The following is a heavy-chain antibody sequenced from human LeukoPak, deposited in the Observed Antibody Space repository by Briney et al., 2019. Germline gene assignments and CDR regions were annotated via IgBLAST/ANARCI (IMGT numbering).Heavy chain of an antibody. CDR1: GFTFSSYA. J-gene: IGHJ6*03. D-gene: IGHD6-19*01. CDR2: ISSNGGST. Sequence: GGSLRLSCAASGFTFSSYAMHWARQAPGKGLEYVSAISSNGGSTYYANSVKGRFTISRDNSKNTLYLQMGSLRAEDMAVYYCARAGKQWLVHYYYYYMDVWGKGTTVTVSS. CDR3: ARAGKQWLVHYYYYYMDV. V-gene: IGHV3-64*01.